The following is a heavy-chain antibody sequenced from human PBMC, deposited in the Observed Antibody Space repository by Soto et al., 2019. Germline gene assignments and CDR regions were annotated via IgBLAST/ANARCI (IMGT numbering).Heavy chain of an antibody. CDR3: ARILFGRSVAGGYFYMDV. Sequence: HVTLKESGPVLVKPTETLTLTCTVSGFSLSNGKVGVNWIRQPPGKALEWLAHIFSNDEKSYRTSLKSRLTISEDTSKSQVVLTMTNVDPVDTATYYCARILFGRSVAGGYFYMDVWGKGTTVTVSS. CDR2: IFSNDEK. J-gene: IGHJ6*03. CDR1: GFSLSNGKVG. D-gene: IGHD6-19*01. V-gene: IGHV2-26*01.